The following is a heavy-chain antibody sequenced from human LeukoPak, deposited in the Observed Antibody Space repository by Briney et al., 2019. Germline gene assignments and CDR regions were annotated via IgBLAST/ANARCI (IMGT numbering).Heavy chain of an antibody. V-gene: IGHV4-34*01. Sequence: TLXXXCXVYGGSFSGYYWSWIRQPPGKGLEWIGEINHSGSTNYNPSLKSRVTISVDTSKNQFSLKLSSVTAADTAVYYCARGLRVTMVRGVIADWGQGTLVTVSS. D-gene: IGHD3-10*01. CDR3: ARGLRVTMVRGVIAD. CDR1: GGSFSGYY. J-gene: IGHJ4*02. CDR2: INHSGST.